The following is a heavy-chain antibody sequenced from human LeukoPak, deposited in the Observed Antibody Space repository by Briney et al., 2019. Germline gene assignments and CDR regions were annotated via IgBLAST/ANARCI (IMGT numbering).Heavy chain of an antibody. CDR3: ARPPGIAAAWFDP. V-gene: IGHV4-39*01. Sequence: SETLSLTCTVSGGSISGSGYYWGWVRQPPGKGLEWIGSIYESGIIYYNPSLKSRVTITVDTSKNQFSLKLSSVTGADTAVYYCARPPGIAAAWFDPWGQGTLVTVSS. D-gene: IGHD6-13*01. CDR1: GGSISGSGYY. J-gene: IGHJ5*02. CDR2: IYESGII.